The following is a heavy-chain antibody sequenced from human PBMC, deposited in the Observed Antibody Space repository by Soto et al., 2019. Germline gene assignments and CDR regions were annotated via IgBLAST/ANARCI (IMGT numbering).Heavy chain of an antibody. V-gene: IGHV1-2*02. CDR3: ARDHPLLHYFGY. CDR2: INPNSSGT. J-gene: IGHJ4*02. Sequence: GASLKVSCKATGYTFTGHYMHCVRQAPGQGLEWMGCINPNSSGTNYAQKFQGRVTMTRDTSISTAYMELSRLRSDDTAVYYCARDHPLLHYFGYWGQGTLVTVSS. CDR1: GYTFTGHY. D-gene: IGHD3-10*01.